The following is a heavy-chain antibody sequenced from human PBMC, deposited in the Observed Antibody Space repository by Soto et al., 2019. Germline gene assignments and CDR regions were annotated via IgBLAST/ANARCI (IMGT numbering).Heavy chain of an antibody. CDR3: AKVANGITMIVVVISYYFDY. CDR1: GFTFSSYA. Sequence: EVQLLESGGGLVRPGGSLRLSCAASGFTFSSYAMTWVRQAPGKGLEWVSGVSGTGGSAYYADSVKGRFTISRDKSTNTLYLQMNSLRAEDTAVYYCAKVANGITMIVVVISYYFDYWGQGTLVTVSS. J-gene: IGHJ4*02. D-gene: IGHD3-22*01. V-gene: IGHV3-23*01. CDR2: VSGTGGSA.